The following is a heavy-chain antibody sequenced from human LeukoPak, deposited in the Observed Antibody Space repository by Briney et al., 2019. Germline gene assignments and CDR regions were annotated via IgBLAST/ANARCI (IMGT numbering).Heavy chain of an antibody. CDR2: IYYSGST. V-gene: IGHV4-39*07. CDR3: ARNIVVEPAATYDP. Sequence: SETLSLTCTVSGGSISSSSYYWGWIRQPPGKGLEWIGSIYYSGSTYYNPSLKSRVTISVDTSKNQFSLKLSSVTAADTAVYYCARNIVVEPAATYDPWGQGTLVTVSS. CDR1: GGSISSSSYY. J-gene: IGHJ5*02. D-gene: IGHD2-2*01.